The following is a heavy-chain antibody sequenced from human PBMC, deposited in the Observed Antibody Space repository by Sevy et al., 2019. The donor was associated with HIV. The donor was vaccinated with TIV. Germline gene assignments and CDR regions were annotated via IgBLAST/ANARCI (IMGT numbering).Heavy chain of an antibody. CDR2: IRSSSSYI. Sequence: GGSLRLSCVASGFTFSTYSMNWVRQAPGKGLEWVAAIRSSSSYIYYADSVKGRFTISRDNAKNSLFLQMNSLRVEDTAVYYCARDYYGDYTFDHWGQGTLVTVSS. CDR1: GFTFSTYS. V-gene: IGHV3-21*06. CDR3: ARDYYGDYTFDH. J-gene: IGHJ4*02. D-gene: IGHD4-17*01.